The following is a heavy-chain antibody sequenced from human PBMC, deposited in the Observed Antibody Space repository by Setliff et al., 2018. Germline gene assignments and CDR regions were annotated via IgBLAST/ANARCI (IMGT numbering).Heavy chain of an antibody. CDR1: GGSISSGDYY. CDR2: IYYSGST. J-gene: IGHJ4*02. D-gene: IGHD3-22*01. CDR3: AREKGPYYDSSGHYPYFDY. Sequence: ASETLSLTCTVSGGSISSGDYYWSWIRQPPGKGLEWIGYIYYSGSTYYNPSLKSRVTISVDTSKNQFSLRLSSVTAADTAVYYCAREKGPYYDSSGHYPYFDYWGQGTLVTVSS. V-gene: IGHV4-30-4*08.